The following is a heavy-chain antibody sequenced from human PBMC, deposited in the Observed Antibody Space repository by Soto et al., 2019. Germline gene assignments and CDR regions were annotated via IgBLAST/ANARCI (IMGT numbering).Heavy chain of an antibody. CDR1: GFTFSAYG. Sequence: GGSLRLSCVASGFTFSAYGVSWVRQAPGKGLEWVSSIRTNSDNTYYADSVKGRFTISRDNSKNTLYLQMNSLRAEDTAVYYCAMKGYCSGTTCYPPGWGLGTMVTVSS. CDR3: AMKGYCSGTTCYPPG. V-gene: IGHV3-23*01. J-gene: IGHJ3*01. D-gene: IGHD2-2*01. CDR2: IRTNSDNT.